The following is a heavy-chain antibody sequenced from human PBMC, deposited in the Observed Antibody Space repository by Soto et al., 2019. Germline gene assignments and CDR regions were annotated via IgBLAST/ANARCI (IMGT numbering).Heavy chain of an antibody. Sequence: HVTLKESGPVLVKPTETLTLTCTVSGFSLSNGKVGVSWIRQPPGKALELLAHIFSNDEKSYRTSLKSRLTISEDTSKSQVVLTMTNVDPVDTATYYCARILFDRSVAGGYFYMDVWGKGTTVAVSS. CDR1: GFSLSNGKVG. V-gene: IGHV2-26*01. CDR2: IFSNDEK. J-gene: IGHJ6*03. CDR3: ARILFDRSVAGGYFYMDV. D-gene: IGHD6-19*01.